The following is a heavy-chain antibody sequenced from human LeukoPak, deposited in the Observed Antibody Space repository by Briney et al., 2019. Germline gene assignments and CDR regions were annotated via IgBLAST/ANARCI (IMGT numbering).Heavy chain of an antibody. J-gene: IGHJ4*02. D-gene: IGHD2-2*02. CDR3: ARDSFHCSSTSCYTGT. Sequence: GGSLRLSCAASGFTFSSYSMNWVRQAPGKGLEWVSSISSSSSYIYYADSVKGRFTISRDNAKNSLYLQMNSLRAEDTAVYYCARDSFHCSSTSCYTGTWGQGTLVTVSS. V-gene: IGHV3-21*01. CDR2: ISSSSSYI. CDR1: GFTFSSYS.